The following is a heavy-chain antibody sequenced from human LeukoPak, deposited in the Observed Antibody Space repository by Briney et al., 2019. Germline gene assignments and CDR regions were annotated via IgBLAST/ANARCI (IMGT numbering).Heavy chain of an antibody. CDR3: SSGDTFDI. CDR2: ITGSGDTI. V-gene: IGHV3-48*03. J-gene: IGHJ3*02. Sequence: GGSLRLSCAASTITFSTYEMNWVRQAPGKGLEWVSYITGSGDTINYADSVKGRFTISRDNAANSLYLQMNSLRAEDTAVYYCSSGDTFDIWGQGTMVTVSS. CDR1: TITFSTYE.